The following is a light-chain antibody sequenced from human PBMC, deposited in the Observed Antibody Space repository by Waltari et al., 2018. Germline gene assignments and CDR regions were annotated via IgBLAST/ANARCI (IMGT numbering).Light chain of an antibody. CDR1: SNDVGRYNL. CDR2: EVT. CDR3: SSYAGSTTLVI. V-gene: IGLV2-23*02. J-gene: IGLJ2*01. Sequence: QSALTQPASVSGSPGQSITISCTGTSNDVGRYNLVSCYQQYPGKAPTLMIYEVTKRPSGFSSRFSGAKAGNTASLTISGLHAEDEADYYCSSYAGSTTLVIFGGGTKLTV.